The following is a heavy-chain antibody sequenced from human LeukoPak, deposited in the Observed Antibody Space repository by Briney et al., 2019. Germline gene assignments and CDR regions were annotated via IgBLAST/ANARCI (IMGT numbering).Heavy chain of an antibody. D-gene: IGHD1-26*01. CDR2: MNGDGSQI. J-gene: IGHJ3*01. Sequence: GGSLRLSCAASGFTFSGHWMRWVRQAPAKGLEWVAHMNGDGSQIYYMDCVKGRFTISRDNAKNSLYLQMNGLRAEDTAVYYCVAWGNSGNSWGQGTMAIVSS. V-gene: IGHV3-7*01. CDR3: VAWGNSGNS. CDR1: GFTFSGHW.